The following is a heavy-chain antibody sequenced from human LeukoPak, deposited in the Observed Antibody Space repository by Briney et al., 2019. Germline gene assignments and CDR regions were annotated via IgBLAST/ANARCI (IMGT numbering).Heavy chain of an antibody. CDR2: IWYDGSNK. CDR3: ARVLNNYDSSGYSAADY. CDR1: GFSFSAYG. D-gene: IGHD3-22*01. Sequence: GGSLRLSCAASGFSFSAYGMHWVRQAPGKGRDWVAVIWYDGSNKDYADSVKGRFTISRDNSKNTLYLQMNSLRAEDTAVYYCARVLNNYDSSGYSAADYWGQGTLVTVSS. J-gene: IGHJ4*02. V-gene: IGHV3-33*01.